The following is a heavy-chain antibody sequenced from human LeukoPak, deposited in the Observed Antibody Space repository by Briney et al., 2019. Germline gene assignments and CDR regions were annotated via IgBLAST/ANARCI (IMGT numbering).Heavy chain of an antibody. CDR3: ARPDCGGDCYLYYYYYGMDV. D-gene: IGHD2-21*02. J-gene: IGHJ6*02. CDR1: GFTFSSYW. V-gene: IGHV3-7*01. Sequence: PGGSLRLSCAASGFTFSSYWMSWVRQAPGKGLEWVANIKQDGSEKYYVDSVKGRFTISRDNAKNSLYLQMNSLRAEDTAVYYCARPDCGGDCYLYYYYYGMDVWGQGTTVTVSS. CDR2: IKQDGSEK.